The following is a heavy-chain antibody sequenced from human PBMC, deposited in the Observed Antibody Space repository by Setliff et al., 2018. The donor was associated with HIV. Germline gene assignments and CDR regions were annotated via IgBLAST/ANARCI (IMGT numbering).Heavy chain of an antibody. CDR1: GGSISSSSYY. CDR2: IYYSGSA. J-gene: IGHJ6*03. Sequence: SETLSLTCTVSGGSISSSSYYWGWIRQPPGKGLESIGSIYYSGSAYYNPSLKSRVTISVDTSKNQFSLKLSSVTAADTAVYYCACGAAAGTDYYYYYYMDVWGKGTTVTVSS. D-gene: IGHD6-13*01. CDR3: ACGAAAGTDYYYYYYMDV. V-gene: IGHV4-39*01.